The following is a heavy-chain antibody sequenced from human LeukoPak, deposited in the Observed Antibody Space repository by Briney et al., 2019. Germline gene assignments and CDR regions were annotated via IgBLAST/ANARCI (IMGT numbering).Heavy chain of an antibody. Sequence: GGSLRLSCAASGFTFSSYWMSWVRQAPGKGLAWVSAISDSGGSTQYADSVKGRFTISRDNSKNMLYLQMNSLRVEDTAVYYCAKGSSNWLDHYYFDFWGQGTLVTVSS. CDR2: ISDSGGST. J-gene: IGHJ4*02. CDR1: GFTFSSYW. CDR3: AKGSSNWLDHYYFDF. V-gene: IGHV3-23*01. D-gene: IGHD6-13*01.